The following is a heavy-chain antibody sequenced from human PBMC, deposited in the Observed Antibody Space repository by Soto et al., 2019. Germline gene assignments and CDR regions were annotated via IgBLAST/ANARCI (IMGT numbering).Heavy chain of an antibody. CDR2: ISSDGSTK. V-gene: IGHV3-30-3*01. J-gene: IGHJ6*02. Sequence: QVQLVESGGDVVQPGRSLRLSCAASGFSFSSYAMHWVRQAPGKGLEWAAVISSDGSTKYYADSVEGRVTISRDNSRNTMYLQMHSLRAEDTAVYYCARGSSSSWYYGMDVWGQGTTVTVS. CDR3: ARGSSSSWYYGMDV. D-gene: IGHD6-13*01. CDR1: GFSFSSYA.